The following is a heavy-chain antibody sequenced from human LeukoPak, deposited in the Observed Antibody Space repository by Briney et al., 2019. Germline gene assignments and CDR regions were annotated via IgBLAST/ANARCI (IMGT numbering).Heavy chain of an antibody. V-gene: IGHV4-39*01. CDR1: GGSISSSSYY. D-gene: IGHD3-10*01. Sequence: PSETLSLTCTVSGGSISSSSYYWSWIRQPPGKGLEWIGSIYYSGSTYYNPSLKSRVTISVDTSKNQFSLKLSSVTAADRAVYYCARFEGSGSYYLAEYFQHWGQGTLVTVSS. CDR3: ARFEGSGSYYLAEYFQH. J-gene: IGHJ1*01. CDR2: IYYSGST.